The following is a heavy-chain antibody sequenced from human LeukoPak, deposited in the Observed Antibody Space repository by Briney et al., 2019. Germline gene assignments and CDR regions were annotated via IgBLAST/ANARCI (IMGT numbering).Heavy chain of an antibody. D-gene: IGHD3-9*01. CDR3: ARERYFDWSRDYYGMDV. Sequence: GSLRLSCAASGFTFSDYYMSWIRQAPGKGLEWVSYISSSSSYTNYADSVKGRFTISRDNAKNSLYLQMNSLRAEDTAVYYCARERYFDWSRDYYGMDVWGKGTTVTVSS. J-gene: IGHJ6*04. CDR2: ISSSSSYT. V-gene: IGHV3-11*06. CDR1: GFTFSDYY.